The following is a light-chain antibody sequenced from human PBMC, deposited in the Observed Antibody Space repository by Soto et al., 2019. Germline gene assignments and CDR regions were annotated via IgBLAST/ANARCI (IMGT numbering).Light chain of an antibody. CDR2: GDN. CDR1: SSNIGSNT. CDR3: AAWDDSLKGLV. Sequence: QSVLTQSPSASGTPGQRVTISCSGSSSNIGSNTVDWYQQVPGTAPRLLIYGDNQRPSGVPDRFSGSKSGTSASLAISGLQSGHEADYYCAAWDDSLKGLVFGGGTKLTVL. J-gene: IGLJ3*02. V-gene: IGLV1-44*01.